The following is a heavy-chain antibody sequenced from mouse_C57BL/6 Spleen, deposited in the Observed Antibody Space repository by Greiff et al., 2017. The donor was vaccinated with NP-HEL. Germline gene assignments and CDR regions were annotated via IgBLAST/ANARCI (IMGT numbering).Heavy chain of an antibody. J-gene: IGHJ4*01. D-gene: IGHD2-5*01. Sequence: EVQLQQSGPELVKPGASVKLSCTASGYSFTDYYMNWVKQSNGKSLEWIGDINPNYGTTSYNQKFKGKATLTVDQSYSTAYMQITRLTSDDSAVYCYACFYSNYGGYYAMDYWGQGTSVTVSS. CDR3: ACFYSNYGGYYAMDY. CDR1: GYSFTDYY. CDR2: INPNYGTT. V-gene: IGHV1-39*01.